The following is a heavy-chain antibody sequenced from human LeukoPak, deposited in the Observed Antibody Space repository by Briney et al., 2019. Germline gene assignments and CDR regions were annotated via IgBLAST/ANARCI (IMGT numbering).Heavy chain of an antibody. D-gene: IGHD6-19*01. CDR2: INPNSGDT. J-gene: IGHJ4*02. CDR3: ARGGSAWDNPFDY. V-gene: IGHV1-2*02. CDR1: GYTFTGYW. Sequence: ASVKVSCKSSGYTFTGYWMHWVRQAPGQGLEWMGWINPNSGDTNYGQKFQGRVTMTRDTSISTAYMELSRLRADDTAVFYCARGGSAWDNPFDYWGQGTLVTVSS.